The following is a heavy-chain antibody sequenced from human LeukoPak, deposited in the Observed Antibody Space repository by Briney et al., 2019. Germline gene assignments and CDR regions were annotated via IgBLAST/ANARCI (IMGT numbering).Heavy chain of an antibody. J-gene: IGHJ5*02. CDR2: IYPGDSRT. Sequence: GESQKMSCTGYGHGFSDSWIGWVRQVPGKGLEWIGVIYPGDSRTRYSPSFRGQVTISVDKSISTAYLQWGSLKASDTAMCYCASRKFSSTWSDPWGQGTLVTVSP. D-gene: IGHD6-6*01. V-gene: IGHV5-51*01. CDR3: ASRKFSSTWSDP. CDR1: GHGFSDSW.